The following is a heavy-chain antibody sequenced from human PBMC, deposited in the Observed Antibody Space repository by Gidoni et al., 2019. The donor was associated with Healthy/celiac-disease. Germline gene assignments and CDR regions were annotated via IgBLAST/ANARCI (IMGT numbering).Heavy chain of an antibody. J-gene: IGHJ4*02. Sequence: EVQLVESGGGLVKTGGSLRLPCAASGVTYSNAWMSWVRQAPGKGLEWVGRIKSKTDGGTTDYAAPVKGRFTISRDDSKNTLYLQMNSLKTEDTAVYYCTAQLSYDILTGYPQYYFDYWGQGTLVTVSS. CDR2: IKSKTDGGTT. CDR3: TAQLSYDILTGYPQYYFDY. CDR1: GVTYSNAW. D-gene: IGHD3-9*01. V-gene: IGHV3-15*01.